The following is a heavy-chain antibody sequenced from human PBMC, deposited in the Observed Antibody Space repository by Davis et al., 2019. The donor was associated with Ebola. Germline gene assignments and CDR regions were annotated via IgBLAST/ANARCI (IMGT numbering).Heavy chain of an antibody. CDR2: INWNGGST. CDR1: GFTFDDYG. V-gene: IGHV3-20*04. Sequence: GESLKISCAASGFTFDDYGMSWVRQAPGKGLEWVSGINWNGGSTGYADSVKGRFTISRDNAKNSLYLQMNSLRAEDTAVYYCARDALAYCGGDCPWDWGQGTLVSVSS. D-gene: IGHD2-21*01. J-gene: IGHJ4*02. CDR3: ARDALAYCGGDCPWD.